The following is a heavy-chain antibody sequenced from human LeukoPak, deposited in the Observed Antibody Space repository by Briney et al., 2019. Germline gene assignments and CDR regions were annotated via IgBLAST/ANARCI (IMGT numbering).Heavy chain of an antibody. CDR2: ISAYNGNT. J-gene: IGHJ4*02. V-gene: IGHV1-18*01. Sequence: GASVKVSCKASGYTFTSYGISWVRQAPGQGLEWMGWISAYNGNTNYAQKLQGRVTMTTDTSTSTAYMELRSLRSDDTAVYYCARLPVPRSAYGDYYFDYWGQGTLVTVSS. D-gene: IGHD4-17*01. CDR1: GYTFTSYG. CDR3: ARLPVPRSAYGDYYFDY.